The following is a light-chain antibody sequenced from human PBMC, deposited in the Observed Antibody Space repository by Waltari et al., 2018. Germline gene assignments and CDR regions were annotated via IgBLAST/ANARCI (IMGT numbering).Light chain of an antibody. Sequence: NYKLTQPPSVSESPGKTVTISCTGSGGPVVSNSVQWYRQRPGSAPTTVMYRDNRRPSGVPDRFSGSVDSSSNSASLRISGLQAEDEGDYYCQSYDSRNVVFGGGTRLTVL. CDR3: QSYDSRNVV. V-gene: IGLV6-57*02. J-gene: IGLJ3*02. CDR2: RDN. CDR1: GGPVVSNS.